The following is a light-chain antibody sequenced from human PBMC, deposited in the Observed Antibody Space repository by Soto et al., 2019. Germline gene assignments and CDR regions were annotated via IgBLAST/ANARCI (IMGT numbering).Light chain of an antibody. Sequence: EIVLTPSPGTLSLSPGERATLSCRASQSVSSTYLAWYQQQPGQAPRXXISGTSNRATGTPDRFSGSGSGTDFTLTISRLEPEDFAVYYCQQYGSPPITFGQGTRLEIK. J-gene: IGKJ5*01. CDR3: QQYGSPPIT. CDR1: QSVSSTY. CDR2: GTS. V-gene: IGKV3-20*01.